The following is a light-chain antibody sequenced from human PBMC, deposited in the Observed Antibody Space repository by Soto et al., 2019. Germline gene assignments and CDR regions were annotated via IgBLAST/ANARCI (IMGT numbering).Light chain of an antibody. J-gene: IGLJ1*01. CDR1: SSNIGNNY. CDR3: GTWDSSLSVYV. Sequence: QSVLTQPPSVSAAPGQKVTISCSGSSSNIGNNYVSWYQQLPGTAPKLLIYENNKRPSGIPDRFSGSKSGTSATLGITGLQTGDEAVYYCGTWDSSLSVYVFGTGTKLTVL. V-gene: IGLV1-51*02. CDR2: ENN.